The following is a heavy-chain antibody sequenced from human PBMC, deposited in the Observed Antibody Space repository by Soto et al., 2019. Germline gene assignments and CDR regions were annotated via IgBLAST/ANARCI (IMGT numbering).Heavy chain of an antibody. CDR3: ARSNWNDGPYYYYGMDV. CDR2: IYYSGST. Sequence: SETLSLTCTVSGGSISSYYWSWIRQPPGKGLEWIGYIYYSGSTNYNPSLKSRVTISVDTSKNQFSLKLSSVTAADTAVYYCARSNWNDGPYYYYGMDVWGQGTTVTVSS. D-gene: IGHD1-20*01. V-gene: IGHV4-59*01. J-gene: IGHJ6*02. CDR1: GGSISSYY.